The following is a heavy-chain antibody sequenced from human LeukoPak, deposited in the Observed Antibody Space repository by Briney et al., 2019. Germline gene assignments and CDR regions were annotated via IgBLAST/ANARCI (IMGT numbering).Heavy chain of an antibody. V-gene: IGHV3-21*01. CDR1: GFTFSSYS. CDR2: ISSSSSYI. Sequence: PGGSLRLSCAASGFTFSSYSMNWVRQAPGKGLEWVSSISSSSSYIYYADSVKGRFTISRDNGKNSLYLQMNSLRAEDTAVYYCARRTPGLFDYWGQGTLVTVSS. D-gene: IGHD1-14*01. J-gene: IGHJ4*02. CDR3: ARRTPGLFDY.